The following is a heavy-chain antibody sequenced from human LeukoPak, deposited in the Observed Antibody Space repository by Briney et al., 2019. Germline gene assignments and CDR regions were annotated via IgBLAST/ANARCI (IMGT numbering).Heavy chain of an antibody. CDR1: GCRFTSYR. CDR3: ARIYGCGGSCYSPAPSSHFDY. V-gene: IGHV5-51*01. J-gene: IGHJ4*02. D-gene: IGHD2-15*01. CDR2: IYPGDSDT. Sequence: GGSLEISLQGSGCRFTSYRIGWERPVPGKGLGWMGIIYPGDSDTRYSPTFQRQVTISADMSIGTAYLQCSSLKASDTAMYYCARIYGCGGSCYSPAPSSHFDYWGQGTLVTVSS.